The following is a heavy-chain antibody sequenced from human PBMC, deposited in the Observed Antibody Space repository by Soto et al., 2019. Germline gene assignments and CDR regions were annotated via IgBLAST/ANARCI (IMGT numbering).Heavy chain of an antibody. D-gene: IGHD3-10*01. CDR2: IIPILGIA. CDR1: GGTFSSYT. J-gene: IGHJ6*02. V-gene: IGHV1-69*02. Sequence: QVQLVQSGAEVKKPGSSVKVSCKASGGTFSSYTISWVRQAPGQGLEWMGRIIPILGIANYAQKFQGRVTINADKTTSTAYMELSSLRSEDTDVYYCTLYYYGSGSYYYYGMDVWGQGTTVTVSS. CDR3: TLYYYGSGSYYYYGMDV.